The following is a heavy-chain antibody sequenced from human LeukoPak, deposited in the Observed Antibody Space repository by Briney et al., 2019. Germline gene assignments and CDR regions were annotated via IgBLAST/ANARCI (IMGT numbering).Heavy chain of an antibody. J-gene: IGHJ4*02. CDR3: ARGSVPYSSSWYHFDY. D-gene: IGHD6-13*01. Sequence: PETLSLTCTVSGGSISSYYWSWIRQPPGKGLEWIGYIYYSGSTNYNPSLKSRVTISVDTSKNQFSLKLSSVTAADTAVYYCARGSVPYSSSWYHFDYWGQGTLVTVSS. V-gene: IGHV4-59*01. CDR2: IYYSGST. CDR1: GGSISSYY.